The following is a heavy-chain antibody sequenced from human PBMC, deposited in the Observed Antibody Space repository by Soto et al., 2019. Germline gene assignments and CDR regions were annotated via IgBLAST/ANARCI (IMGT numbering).Heavy chain of an antibody. Sequence: ASVKVSCKASGYTFTSYGITWVRQAPGQPLEWLGWISLYSDGTNYAQKFQGRVSMTTDTSTTTAYMELRSLRSDDTAVYYCARVVPGAEAWFGPWGQGTLVTVSS. V-gene: IGHV1-18*01. CDR3: ARVVPGAEAWFGP. D-gene: IGHD2-2*01. J-gene: IGHJ5*02. CDR1: GYTFTSYG. CDR2: ISLYSDGT.